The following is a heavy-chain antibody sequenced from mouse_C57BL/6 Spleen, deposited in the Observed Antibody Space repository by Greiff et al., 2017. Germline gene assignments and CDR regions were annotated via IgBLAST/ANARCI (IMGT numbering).Heavy chain of an antibody. V-gene: IGHV1-64*01. CDR2: IHPNSGST. Sequence: QVQLQQPGAELVKPGASVKLSCKASGYTFTSYWMPWVKQRPGQGLEWIGMIHPNSGSTNYNEKFKSKATLTVDKSSSTAYMQLSSLTSEDSAVYDCARGGTPYYYAMDYWGQGTSVTVSS. J-gene: IGHJ4*01. CDR1: GYTFTSYW. CDR3: ARGGTPYYYAMDY.